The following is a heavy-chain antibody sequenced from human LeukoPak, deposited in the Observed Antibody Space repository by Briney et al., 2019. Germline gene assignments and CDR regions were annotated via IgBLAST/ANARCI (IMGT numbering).Heavy chain of an antibody. V-gene: IGHV4-59*12. Sequence: SENLSLTCTVSGGSISSYKWSWIRQPPGKGLEWIGYIYYSGSTNYNPSLKSRVTISVDTSKNQFSLKLSSVTAADTAVYYCARDGVAGGFDYWGQGTLVTVSS. CDR1: GGSISSYK. CDR3: ARDGVAGGFDY. CDR2: IYYSGST. D-gene: IGHD6-19*01. J-gene: IGHJ4*02.